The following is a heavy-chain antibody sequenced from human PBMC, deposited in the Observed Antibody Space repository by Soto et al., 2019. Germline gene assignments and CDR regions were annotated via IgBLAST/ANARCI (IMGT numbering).Heavy chain of an antibody. CDR1: SGSISSSNW. J-gene: IGHJ6*03. V-gene: IGHV4-4*02. CDR2: IYHSGST. CDR3: ARVFRGHGDYVAIDYYYYYYMDV. Sequence: SETLSLTCAVSSGSISSSNWWSWVHQPPGKGLEWIGEIYHSGSTNYNPSLKSRVTISVDKSKNQFSLKLSSVTAADTAVYYCARVFRGHGDYVAIDYYYYYYMDVWGKGTTVTVSS. D-gene: IGHD4-17*01.